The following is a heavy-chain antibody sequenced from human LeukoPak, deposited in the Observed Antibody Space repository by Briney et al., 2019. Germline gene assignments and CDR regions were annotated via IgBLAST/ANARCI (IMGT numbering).Heavy chain of an antibody. V-gene: IGHV1-69*01. D-gene: IGHD1-26*01. J-gene: IGHJ4*02. CDR1: GGTFSSYA. CDR2: IIPIFGTA. CDR3: ARDGEWELPHY. Sequence: AASVKVSCKASGGTFSSYAISWVRQAPEQGLEWMGGIIPIFGTANYAQKFQGRVTITADESTSTAYMELSSLRSEDTAVYYCARDGEWELPHYWGQGTLVTVSS.